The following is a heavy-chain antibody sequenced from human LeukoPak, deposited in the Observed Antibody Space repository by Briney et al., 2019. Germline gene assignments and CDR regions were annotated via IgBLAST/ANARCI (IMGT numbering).Heavy chain of an antibody. D-gene: IGHD1-20*01. V-gene: IGHV5-51*01. CDR2: IYPGDSDT. CDR3: ARQNNWNYPYMDV. Sequence: GESLKISCKGSGYSFTSYWIGWVRQMPGKGLEWMGIIYPGDSDTRYSPSFQGQVTVSADKSISTAYLQWSSLKASDTAMYYCARQNNWNYPYMDVWGKGTTVTVSS. CDR1: GYSFTSYW. J-gene: IGHJ6*03.